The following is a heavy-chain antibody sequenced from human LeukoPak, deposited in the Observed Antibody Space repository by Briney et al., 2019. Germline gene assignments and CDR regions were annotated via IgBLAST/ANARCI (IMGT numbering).Heavy chain of an antibody. D-gene: IGHD3/OR15-3a*01. V-gene: IGHV1-69*04. CDR3: ARRTDAVDDAFDI. CDR1: GGNFNNYA. Sequence: SVKVSCKASGGNFNNYAVNWVRQAPGQGLQWMGRIIPALDRANYAHNFKGRLTITADKSTKTAYMELSSLRSEDTGLYFCARRTDAVDDAFDIWGQGTMLTVSS. J-gene: IGHJ3*02. CDR2: IIPALDRA.